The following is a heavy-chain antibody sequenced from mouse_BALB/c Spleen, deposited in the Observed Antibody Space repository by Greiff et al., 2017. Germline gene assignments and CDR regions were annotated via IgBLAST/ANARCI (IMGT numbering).Heavy chain of an antibody. CDR2: IYPYNGGT. CDR1: GYTFTDYN. J-gene: IGHJ2*01. Sequence: VQLQQSGPELVKPGASVKISCKASGYTFTDYNMHWVKQSHGKSLEWIGYIYPYNGGTGYNQEFKSKATLTVDNSSSTAYMELRSLTSEDSAVYYCAREIGYYFDYWGQGTTLTVSS. V-gene: IGHV1S29*02. CDR3: AREIGYYFDY.